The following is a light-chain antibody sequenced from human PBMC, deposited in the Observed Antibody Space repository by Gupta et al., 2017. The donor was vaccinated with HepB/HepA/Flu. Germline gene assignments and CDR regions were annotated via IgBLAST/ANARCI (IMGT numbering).Light chain of an antibody. Sequence: QSALTQPASVSGSPGQSITISYTGTSSDVGGYDCVSWYQQHPGRASKLMIYDVSDRPSGVSNRVSGSKSGNTASLTISGLQAEDEADDDCSSCTSSSTVVFGTGTKVTVL. J-gene: IGLJ1*01. CDR3: SSCTSSSTVV. CDR2: DVS. CDR1: SSDVGGYDC. V-gene: IGLV2-14*03.